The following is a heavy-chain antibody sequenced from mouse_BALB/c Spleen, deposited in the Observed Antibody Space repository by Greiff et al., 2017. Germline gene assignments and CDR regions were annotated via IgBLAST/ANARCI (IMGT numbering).Heavy chain of an antibody. Sequence: QVQLQQSRPELVRPGASVKMSCKASGYTFTSYWMHWVKQRPGQGLEWFGMIDPSNSETRLNQKFKDKATLNVDKSSNTAYMQLSSLTSEDSAVYYCARGKNGNYVYWYFDVWGAGTTVTVSS. CDR1: GYTFTSYW. CDR2: IDPSNSET. J-gene: IGHJ1*01. D-gene: IGHD2-1*01. V-gene: IGHV1S127*01. CDR3: ARGKNGNYVYWYFDV.